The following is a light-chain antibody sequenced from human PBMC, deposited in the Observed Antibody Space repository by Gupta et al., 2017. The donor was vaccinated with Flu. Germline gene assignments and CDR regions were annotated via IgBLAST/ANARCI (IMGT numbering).Light chain of an antibody. Sequence: DVRLTQSLSFLSASVGDRVTITCRTSQVISSYFAWYQQKPGKAPKLLIYVASSLQSSVPSRFSGSGSGTEFTLTITSLLPEDFAAYYCHQLSNNPPITFGHGTRVEIK. V-gene: IGKV1-9*01. CDR2: VAS. J-gene: IGKJ5*01. CDR3: HQLSNNPPIT. CDR1: QVISSY.